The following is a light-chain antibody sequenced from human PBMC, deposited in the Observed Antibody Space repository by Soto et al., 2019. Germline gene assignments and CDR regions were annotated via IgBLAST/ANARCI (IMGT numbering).Light chain of an antibody. V-gene: IGLV2-14*01. CDR3: SSYISISTYV. J-gene: IGLJ1*01. Sequence: QSALTQPASVSGSPGQSITISCTGTSSDVGGYNYVSWYQHHPGKAPRLMIYEVSNRPSGVSDRFSGSKSGNTASLTISGLLAEDEADYYCSSYISISTYVFGTGTKLTVL. CDR2: EVS. CDR1: SSDVGGYNY.